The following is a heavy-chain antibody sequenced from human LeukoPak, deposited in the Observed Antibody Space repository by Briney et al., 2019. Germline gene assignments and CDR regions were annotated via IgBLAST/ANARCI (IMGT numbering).Heavy chain of an antibody. V-gene: IGHV3-74*01. J-gene: IGHJ4*02. Sequence: GGSLRLSCAASGFTFSSYWMHWVRQAPGKGLVWVSRINSDGRSTSYEDSVKGRFTISRDNAKNTLYLQMNSLRAEDTAVYYCARDQDFTVVTQNFDYWGQGTLVTVSS. CDR2: INSDGRST. D-gene: IGHD4-23*01. CDR1: GFTFSSYW. CDR3: ARDQDFTVVTQNFDY.